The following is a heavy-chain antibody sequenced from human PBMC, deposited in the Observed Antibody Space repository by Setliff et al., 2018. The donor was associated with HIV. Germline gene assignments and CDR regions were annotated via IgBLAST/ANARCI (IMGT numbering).Heavy chain of an antibody. J-gene: IGHJ3*02. CDR3: ARGPKLTARREGVFDT. Sequence: PSETLSLTCSVSAFTMSSYYWSFFRQPPGGGVEWIGCVYYSGTTNYSPSLKSRVTISIDTSKNQFSLRLSSVTAADTAMYYCARGPKLTARREGVFDTWGRGTMVT. D-gene: IGHD2-21*02. CDR2: VYYSGTT. CDR1: AFTMSSYY. V-gene: IGHV4-59*01.